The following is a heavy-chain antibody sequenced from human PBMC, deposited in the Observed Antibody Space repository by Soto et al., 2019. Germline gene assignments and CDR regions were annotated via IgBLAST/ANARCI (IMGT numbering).Heavy chain of an antibody. CDR2: IDEYGNTI. CDR3: TRDIGGKGAY. V-gene: IGHV3-74*01. Sequence: GSLRLSCATSGFTFSSYWMHWVRQVPGKGLLWVSRIDEYGNTINYADSVRGRFTISRDSARNTLYLEMNSLRAEDTALYYCTRDIGGKGAYWGPGTLVTVSS. J-gene: IGHJ4*02. D-gene: IGHD3-10*01. CDR1: GFTFSSYW.